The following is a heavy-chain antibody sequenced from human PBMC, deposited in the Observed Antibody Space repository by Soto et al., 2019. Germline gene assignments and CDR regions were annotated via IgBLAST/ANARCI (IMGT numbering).Heavy chain of an antibody. J-gene: IGHJ5*02. CDR1: GGSISSGGYY. V-gene: IGHV4-31*03. D-gene: IGHD2-2*01. CDR3: ARGLEDVVVPAWFDP. Sequence: QVQLQESGPGLVKPSQTLSLTCTVSGGSISSGGYYWSWIRQHPGKGLEWIGYIYYSGSTYYNPSLKSRVTISVDTSKNQFSLRLSSVTAADTAVYYCARGLEDVVVPAWFDPWGQGTLVTVSS. CDR2: IYYSGST.